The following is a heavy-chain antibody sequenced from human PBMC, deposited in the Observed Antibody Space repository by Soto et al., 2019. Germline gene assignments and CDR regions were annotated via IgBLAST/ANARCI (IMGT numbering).Heavy chain of an antibody. CDR2: IYYSGST. V-gene: IGHV4-61*08. J-gene: IGHJ6*02. D-gene: IGHD6-13*01. Sequence: PSETLSLTCTVSGGSISSGDYYWSWIRQPPGKGLEWIGYIYYSGSTNYNPSLKSRVTISVDTSKNQFSLKLSSVTAADTAVYYCARHQYSSSWYERKGYYGMDVWGQGTTVTV. CDR3: ARHQYSSSWYERKGYYGMDV. CDR1: GGSISSGDYY.